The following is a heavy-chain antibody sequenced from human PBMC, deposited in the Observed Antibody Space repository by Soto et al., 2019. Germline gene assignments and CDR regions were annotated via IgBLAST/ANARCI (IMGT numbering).Heavy chain of an antibody. Sequence: ASVKVSCKASGYTFTSYGIHWVRQAPGQRLEWMGWINAANGDTKYSPKFQGRVTITRDTSASTAYMELSSLRSEDTAVYYCVRRHVSATGIDWFDPWGQGTLVTAPQ. D-gene: IGHD6-13*01. J-gene: IGHJ5*02. CDR2: INAANGDT. CDR3: VRRHVSATGIDWFDP. CDR1: GYTFTSYG. V-gene: IGHV1-3*01.